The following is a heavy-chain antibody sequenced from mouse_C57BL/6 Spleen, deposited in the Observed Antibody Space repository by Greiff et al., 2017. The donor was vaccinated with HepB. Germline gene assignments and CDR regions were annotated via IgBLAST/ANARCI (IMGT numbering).Heavy chain of an antibody. V-gene: IGHV1-69*01. CDR3: GTTGTYFDY. CDR1: GYTFTSYW. Sequence: VQLQQSGAELVMPGASVKLSCKASGYTFTSYWMHWVKQRPGQGLEWIGEIDPSDSYTNYNQKFKGKSTLTVDKSSSTAYMQLSSLTSEDSAVYYCGTTGTYFDYWGQGTTLTVSS. D-gene: IGHD4-1*02. J-gene: IGHJ2*01. CDR2: IDPSDSYT.